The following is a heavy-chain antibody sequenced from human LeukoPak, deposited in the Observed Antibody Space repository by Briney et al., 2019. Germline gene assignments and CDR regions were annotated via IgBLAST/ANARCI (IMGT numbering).Heavy chain of an antibody. CDR2: ISGSGGST. Sequence: PGGSLRLSCAASGFTFSSYAMSWVRQAPGKGLEWVSAISGSGGSTYYADSVKGRFTISRDNSKNTLYLQMNSLRAEDTAVYYCAKGFTWIQLWPPGYWGQGTLVTVSS. D-gene: IGHD5-18*01. CDR3: AKGFTWIQLWPPGY. V-gene: IGHV3-23*01. J-gene: IGHJ4*02. CDR1: GFTFSSYA.